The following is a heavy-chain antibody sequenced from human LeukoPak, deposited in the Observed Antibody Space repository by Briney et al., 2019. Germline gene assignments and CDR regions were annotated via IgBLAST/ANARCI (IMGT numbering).Heavy chain of an antibody. CDR2: ISGSGGST. D-gene: IGHD3-10*01. CDR1: GFTFSIYG. CDR3: AKGRGFGAPLCS. V-gene: IGHV3-23*01. Sequence: GGTLRLSCAASGFTFSIYGMNWVRQSPGKGLEWVSAISGSGGSTYYADSVKGRFTISRDNSKNTLYLQMNSLRAEDTAVYYCAKGRGFGAPLCSWGQGTLVTVSS. J-gene: IGHJ4*02.